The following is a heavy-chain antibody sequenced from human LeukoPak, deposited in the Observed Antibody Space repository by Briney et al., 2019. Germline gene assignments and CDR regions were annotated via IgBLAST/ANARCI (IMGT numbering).Heavy chain of an antibody. D-gene: IGHD2-2*01. J-gene: IGHJ4*02. CDR1: GFTFSDYY. CDR2: ISGSSTHT. CDR3: ATPGLLGYCSSAICAPPGY. V-gene: IGHV3-11*03. Sequence: KPGGSLRLSCAASGFTFSDYYMSWIRQAPGKGLEWVSYISGSSTHTNYADSVKGRFTISRDNAKKSLYLQMNSLRAEDTAVYYCATPGLLGYCSSAICAPPGYWGQGTLVTASS.